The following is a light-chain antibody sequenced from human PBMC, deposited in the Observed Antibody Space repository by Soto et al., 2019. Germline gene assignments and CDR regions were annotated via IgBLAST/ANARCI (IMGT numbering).Light chain of an antibody. CDR2: DVS. CDR1: SSDVGSSDY. CDR3: RSYTSSSTVI. Sequence: QSALTQPASVSGSPGQSITISCTGTSSDVGSSDYVSWYQQHPGKAPKLMIYDVSKRPLGVSNRFSGSKSVNTASRTISGLQAEDAADYYCRSYTSSSTVISDGGTKLTVL. V-gene: IGLV2-14*03. J-gene: IGLJ2*01.